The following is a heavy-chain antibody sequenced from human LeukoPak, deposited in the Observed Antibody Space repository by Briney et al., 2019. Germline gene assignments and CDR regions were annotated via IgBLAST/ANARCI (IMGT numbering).Heavy chain of an antibody. CDR1: GGSFSGYY. D-gene: IGHD5-18*01. Sequence: SETLSLTCAVYGGSFSGYYWSWIRQPPGKGLEWIGEINHSGSTNYNPSLKSRVTISVDTSKNQFSLKLSSVTAADTAVYYCASDTRGYSYGYYYYYGMDVWGQGTTVTVPS. CDR3: ASDTRGYSYGYYYYYGMDV. V-gene: IGHV4-34*01. CDR2: INHSGST. J-gene: IGHJ6*02.